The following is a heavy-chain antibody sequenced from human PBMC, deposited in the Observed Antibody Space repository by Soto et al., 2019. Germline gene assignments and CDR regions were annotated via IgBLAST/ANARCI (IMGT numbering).Heavy chain of an antibody. V-gene: IGHV3-7*01. D-gene: IGHD2-8*01. J-gene: IGHJ6*02. CDR1: EFTFDKYY. CDR3: LRGKWNYYYGFDV. CDR2: IKPDGSEQ. Sequence: PGWSLRLSCAASEFTFDKYYMTWFRQAPGKGPEWVANIKPDGSEQYYVDSVKGRFTISRDNANNSLYLQINSLRAEDTAVYFVLRGKWNYYYGFDVPGQRSAVTVSS.